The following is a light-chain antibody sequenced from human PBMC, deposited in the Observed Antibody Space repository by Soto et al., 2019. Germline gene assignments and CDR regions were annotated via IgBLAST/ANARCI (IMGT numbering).Light chain of an antibody. CDR1: SSDVGGYNY. CDR3: SSYTSSSTLV. CDR2: EVS. J-gene: IGLJ3*02. V-gene: IGLV2-14*01. Sequence: HSALTEPSSVAGSPGQSITISCTGTSSDVGGYNYVSWYQQHPGKAPKLMIYEVSNRTSGVSNRFSGSKSGNTASLTISGLQAEDEADYYCSSYTSSSTLVFGGGTQLTVL.